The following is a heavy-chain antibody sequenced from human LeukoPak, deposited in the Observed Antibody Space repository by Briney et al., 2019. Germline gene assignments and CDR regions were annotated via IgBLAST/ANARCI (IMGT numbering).Heavy chain of an antibody. J-gene: IGHJ4*02. Sequence: SQTLSLTCAVSGGSISSGGYSWSWLRQPPRKGLEWIGYIYHSGSTYYNPSLKSRVTISVDRAKNQFSLKLSSVTAADTAVYYCASSIRPRSFDYWGQGTLVTVSS. CDR1: GGSISSGGYS. V-gene: IGHV4-30-2*01. CDR3: ASSIRPRSFDY. CDR2: IYHSGST.